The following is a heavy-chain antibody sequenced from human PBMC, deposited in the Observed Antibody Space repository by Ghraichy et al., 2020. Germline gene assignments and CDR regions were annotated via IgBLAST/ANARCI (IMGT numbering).Heavy chain of an antibody. J-gene: IGHJ6*03. Sequence: ASVKVSCKASGYTFTSYDINWVRQATGQGLEWMGWMNPNSGNTGYAQKFQGRVTMTRNTSISTAYMELSSLRSEDTAVYYCARGSGSGYYTYYYYYYYMDVWGKGTTVIVSS. CDR3: ARGSGSGYYTYYYYYYYMDV. CDR1: GYTFTSYD. CDR2: MNPNSGNT. D-gene: IGHD3-3*01. V-gene: IGHV1-8*01.